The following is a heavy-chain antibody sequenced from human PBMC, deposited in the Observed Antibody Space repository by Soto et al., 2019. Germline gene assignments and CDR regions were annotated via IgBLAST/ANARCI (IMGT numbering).Heavy chain of an antibody. D-gene: IGHD3-22*01. J-gene: IGHJ4*02. CDR1: GVSVSSDSYY. V-gene: IGHV4-61*01. Sequence: SETLSLTCTVSGVSVSSDSYYWSWIRQPPGKGLEWIGYIYYSGSANYNPSLKSRVTISVETSKNQFSLKLSSVTAADTAVYYCARDNNYDSSGLIDYWGQGTLVTVSS. CDR3: ARDNNYDSSGLIDY. CDR2: IYYSGSA.